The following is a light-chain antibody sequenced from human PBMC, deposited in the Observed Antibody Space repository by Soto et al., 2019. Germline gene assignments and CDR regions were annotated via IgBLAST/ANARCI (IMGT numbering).Light chain of an antibody. CDR1: KDISSS. CDR3: QQADSFPWT. CDR2: SAS. V-gene: IGKV1-12*01. Sequence: DIQMTQSPSTLSGSVGDRVTITCQTSKDISSSVAWYQQKPGKAPNLLIFSASALHRGVPPRFSGSGSGTAFTLTVSSLQPEDFAIYYCQQADSFPWTFGQGTRVEIK. J-gene: IGKJ1*01.